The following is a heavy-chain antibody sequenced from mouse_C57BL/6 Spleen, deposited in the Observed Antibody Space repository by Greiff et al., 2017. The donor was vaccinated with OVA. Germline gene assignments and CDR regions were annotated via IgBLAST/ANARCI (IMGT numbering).Heavy chain of an antibody. CDR1: GFTFTDYY. J-gene: IGHJ1*03. V-gene: IGHV7-3*01. Sequence: EVQGVESGGGLVQPGGSLSLSCAASGFTFTDYYMSWVRQPPGKALEWLGFIRTKANGYTTEYSASVKGRFTISRANSQSILYLQMNALRTEDSETYYCARYRYGSGYGWYFDVWGTGTTVTVSS. CDR3: ARYRYGSGYGWYFDV. D-gene: IGHD1-1*01. CDR2: IRTKANGYTT.